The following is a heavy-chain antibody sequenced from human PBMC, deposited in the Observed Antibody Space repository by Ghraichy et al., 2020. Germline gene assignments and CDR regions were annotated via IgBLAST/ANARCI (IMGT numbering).Heavy chain of an antibody. J-gene: IGHJ4*02. CDR3: ARHLDDYNGDSILPHFDY. D-gene: IGHD4-23*01. Sequence: GGSLRLSCAASGFTFSRYSMNWVRQAPGKGLEWVSHISSSSRTIYYADSVKGRFTISRDNAKNSLFLQLNSLRAEDTAVYYCARHLDDYNGDSILPHFDYWGQGTLVSVSS. V-gene: IGHV3-48*04. CDR2: ISSSSRTI. CDR1: GFTFSRYS.